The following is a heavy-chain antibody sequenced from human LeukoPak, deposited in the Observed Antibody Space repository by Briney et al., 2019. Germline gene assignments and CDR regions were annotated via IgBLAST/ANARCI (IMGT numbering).Heavy chain of an antibody. CDR2: IYYSGST. CDR3: ARDGRRCSGGSCYTNYFDY. Sequence: SETLSLTCTVSGGSISSGDYYWSWIRQPPGKGLEWIGYIYYSGSTYYNPSLKSRVTISVDTSKNQFSLKLSSVTAADTAVYYCARDGRRCSGGSCYTNYFDYWGQGTLVTVSS. J-gene: IGHJ4*02. CDR1: GGSISSGDYY. V-gene: IGHV4-30-4*01. D-gene: IGHD2-15*01.